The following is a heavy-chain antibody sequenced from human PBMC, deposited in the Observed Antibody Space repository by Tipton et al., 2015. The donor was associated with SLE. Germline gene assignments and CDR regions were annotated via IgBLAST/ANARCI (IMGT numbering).Heavy chain of an antibody. CDR2: ITGSGDRT. CDR1: GFTFSNYA. Sequence: SLRLSCEVSGFTFSNYAMSWVRQAPGKGLEWVSAITGSGDRTYYIDSVKGRFTISRDNSKNSLYLQMNGLGAEDTAVYYCARDCCGDPFNYWGQGTLVTVSS. D-gene: IGHD2-21*02. CDR3: ARDCCGDPFNY. V-gene: IGHV3-23*01. J-gene: IGHJ4*02.